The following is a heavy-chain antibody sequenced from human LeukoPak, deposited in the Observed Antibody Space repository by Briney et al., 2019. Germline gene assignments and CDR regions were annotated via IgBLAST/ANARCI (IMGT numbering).Heavy chain of an antibody. CDR2: ISADHAT. V-gene: IGHV3-23*01. J-gene: IGHJ4*02. CDR1: GFTFSSYS. D-gene: IGHD2-8*01. Sequence: PGGSLRLSCAASGFTFSSYSMNWVRQAPGKGLEWVAAISADHATYDADSMKGRFTISRDNSKNTLYLQMNGLRAEDTAVYYCAKDTEGVRGNFLFEYWGQGTLVTVSS. CDR3: AKDTEGVRGNFLFEY.